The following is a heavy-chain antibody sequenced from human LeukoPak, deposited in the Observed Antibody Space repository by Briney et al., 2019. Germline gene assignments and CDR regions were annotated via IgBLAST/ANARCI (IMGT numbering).Heavy chain of an antibody. J-gene: IGHJ4*02. V-gene: IGHV1-46*01. D-gene: IGHD3-3*01. CDR1: GYTFTSYY. CDR2: INPSGGST. CDR3: ARDTIFGVVTYRGYFDY. Sequence: ASVKVSCKASGYTFTSYYMHWVRQAPGQGLEWMGVINPSGGSTSYAQKFQGRVTMTRDMSTSTVYMELSSLRSEDTAVYYCARDTIFGVVTYRGYFDYWSQGTLVTVSS.